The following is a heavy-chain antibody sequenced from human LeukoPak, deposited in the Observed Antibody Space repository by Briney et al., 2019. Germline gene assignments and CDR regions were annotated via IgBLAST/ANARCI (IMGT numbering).Heavy chain of an antibody. CDR2: ISWDGGSI. Sequence: GGSLRLSCAASGFTFDDYAMHWVRQAPGKGLEWVSLISWDGGSIYYADSVRGRFTISRDNSKNSLYLQMNSLRVEDTALYYCAKGRSCSGGSCYYMDVWGKGTTVTVSS. D-gene: IGHD2-15*01. CDR1: GFTFDDYA. J-gene: IGHJ6*03. V-gene: IGHV3-43D*03. CDR3: AKGRSCSGGSCYYMDV.